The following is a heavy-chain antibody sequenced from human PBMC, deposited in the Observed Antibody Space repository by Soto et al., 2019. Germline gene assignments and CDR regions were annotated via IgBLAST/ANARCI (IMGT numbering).Heavy chain of an antibody. CDR3: ASTRILTGFDY. CDR1: GGSISSYD. CDR2: IYYSGST. D-gene: IGHD3-9*01. V-gene: IGHV4-59*08. J-gene: IGHJ4*02. Sequence: SETLSLTCTVSGGSISSYDWSWLWQPPGKGLEWIGYIYYSGSTNYNPSLKSRVTISVDTSKNQFSLKLSSVAAADTAVYYCASTRILTGFDYWGQGTLVTVS.